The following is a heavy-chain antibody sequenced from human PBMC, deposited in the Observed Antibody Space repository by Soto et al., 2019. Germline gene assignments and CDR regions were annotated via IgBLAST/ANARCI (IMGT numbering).Heavy chain of an antibody. Sequence: SETLSLTCTVSGGSISSSSYYWGWIRQPPGKGLEWIGSIYYSGSTYYNPSLKSRVTISIDTSKNQFSLKLSSVTAADTAVYYCAREEYSSSWYRNSGWFDPWGQGTLVTVSS. CDR2: IYYSGST. CDR1: GGSISSSSYY. CDR3: AREEYSSSWYRNSGWFDP. J-gene: IGHJ5*02. D-gene: IGHD6-13*01. V-gene: IGHV4-39*02.